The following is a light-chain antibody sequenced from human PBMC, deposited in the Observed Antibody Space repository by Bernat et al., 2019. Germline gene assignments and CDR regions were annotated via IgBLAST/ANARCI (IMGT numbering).Light chain of an antibody. CDR1: SSNIGAGYD. CDR2: GNS. CDR3: QYYDSSLSGWV. Sequence: QSVLTQPPSVSGAPGQRVTISCTGSSSNIGAGYDVHWYQQLPGTAPKLLIYGNSNRPSGVPDRFSGSKSGTSASLAITGIQAEDEADYYCQYYDSSLSGWVFGGGTKLTV. V-gene: IGLV1-40*01. J-gene: IGLJ3*02.